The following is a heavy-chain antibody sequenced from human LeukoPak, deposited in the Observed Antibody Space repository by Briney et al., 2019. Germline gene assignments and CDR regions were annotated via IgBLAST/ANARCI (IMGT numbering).Heavy chain of an antibody. J-gene: IGHJ6*03. D-gene: IGHD3-16*01. CDR3: TRPVNYDYYYYYYMDV. CDR1: GFTFSGCA. Sequence: GGSLRLSCAASGFTFSGCALHWVRQASGKGLEWVGRIRSKANSYATVYAAAVKGRFIISRDDSKNTAYLQMNSLKTEETAVYYCTRPVNYDYYYYYYMDVWGKGTTVTVSS. V-gene: IGHV3-73*01. CDR2: IRSKANSYAT.